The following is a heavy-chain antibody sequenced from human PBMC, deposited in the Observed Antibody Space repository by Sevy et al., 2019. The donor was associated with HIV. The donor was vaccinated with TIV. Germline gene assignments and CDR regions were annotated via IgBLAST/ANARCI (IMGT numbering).Heavy chain of an antibody. V-gene: IGHV3-30*04. CDR3: ARFVGYCSGGRCSIIDF. Sequence: QAGGSLRLSCAASGFSLSDHAVSWVRQTPGKGLEWLAVISYNGRNQYYADSVKGRFTISKDDSNNTLYLQLNSLRAEDMDVYYCARFVGYCSGGRCSIIDFWGQGTLVTVSS. D-gene: IGHD2-15*01. J-gene: IGHJ4*02. CDR2: ISYNGRNQ. CDR1: GFSLSDHA.